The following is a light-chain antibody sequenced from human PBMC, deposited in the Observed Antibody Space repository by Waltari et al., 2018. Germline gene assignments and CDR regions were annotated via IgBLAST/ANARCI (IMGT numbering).Light chain of an antibody. CDR1: SSNIRAGYD. Sequence: QSVLTQPPSVSGAPGQRVTIPCTGSSSNIRAGYDVHWYQQLPGTAPKLLISGNSNRPSGVPDRFSGSKSGTSASLAITGLQAEDEADYYCQSYDSSLSGGVFGGGTKLTVL. V-gene: IGLV1-40*01. CDR3: QSYDSSLSGGV. J-gene: IGLJ2*01. CDR2: GNS.